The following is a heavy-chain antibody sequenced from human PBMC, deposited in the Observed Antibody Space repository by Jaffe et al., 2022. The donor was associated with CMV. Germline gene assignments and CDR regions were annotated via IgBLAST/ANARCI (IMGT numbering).Heavy chain of an antibody. J-gene: IGHJ3*02. CDR3: TILWFGEVRGI. Sequence: EVQLVESGGGLVQPGGSLKVSCAASGFTFSNAWMNWVRQAPGKGLEWVGRIKSKTDGGTTDYAAPVKGRFTISRDDSKNTLYLQMNSLKTEDTAVYYCTILWFGEVRGIWGQGTMVTVSA. V-gene: IGHV3-15*01. CDR1: GFTFSNAW. CDR2: IKSKTDGGTT. D-gene: IGHD3-10*01.